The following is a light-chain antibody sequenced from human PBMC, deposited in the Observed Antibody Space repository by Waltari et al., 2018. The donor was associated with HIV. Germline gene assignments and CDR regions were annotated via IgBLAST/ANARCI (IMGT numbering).Light chain of an antibody. Sequence: EIVLTQSPATLSLSPGERATLSCRASLSVSSYLAWYQQKPGQAPRLLIYDASNRATGIPARFTGSGSGTDFTLTISSLEPEDFAVYYCQQRSNWPPGRLTFGGGTKVEIK. V-gene: IGKV3-11*01. CDR3: QQRSNWPPGRLT. J-gene: IGKJ4*01. CDR2: DAS. CDR1: LSVSSY.